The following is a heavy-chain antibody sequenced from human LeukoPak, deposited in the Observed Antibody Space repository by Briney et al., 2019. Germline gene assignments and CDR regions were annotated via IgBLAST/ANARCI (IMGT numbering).Heavy chain of an antibody. CDR2: IYSGGST. CDR3: ARSLQWPNDY. J-gene: IGHJ4*02. CDR1: GFTFSSYS. D-gene: IGHD6-19*01. V-gene: IGHV3-66*02. Sequence: TGGSLGLSCAASGFTFSSYSMNWVRQAPGKGLEWVSVIYSGGSTYYADSVKGRFTISRDNSKNTLYLQMNSLRAEDTAVYYCARSLQWPNDYWGQGTLVTVSS.